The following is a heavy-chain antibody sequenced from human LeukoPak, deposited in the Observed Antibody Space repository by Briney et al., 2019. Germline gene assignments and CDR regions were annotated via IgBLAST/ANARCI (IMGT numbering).Heavy chain of an antibody. CDR1: GGSISSSSYY. CDR3: ASANRPHSGSYDGPRSGAFDI. D-gene: IGHD1-26*01. V-gene: IGHV4-39*07. Sequence: SETLSLTCTVSGGSISSSSYYWGWIRQPPGKGLEWIGSIYYSGSTCYNPSLKSRVTISVDTSKNQFSLKLSSVTAADTAVYYCASANRPHSGSYDGPRSGAFDIWGQGTMVTVSS. CDR2: IYYSGST. J-gene: IGHJ3*02.